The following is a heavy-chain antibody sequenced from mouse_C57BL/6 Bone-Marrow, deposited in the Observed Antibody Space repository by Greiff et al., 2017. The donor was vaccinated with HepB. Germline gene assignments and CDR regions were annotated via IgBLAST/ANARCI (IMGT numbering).Heavy chain of an antibody. CDR3: AIPIYYYGRGAMDY. CDR1: GYTFTSYW. J-gene: IGHJ4*01. D-gene: IGHD1-1*01. Sequence: QVQLQQSGAELVKPGASVKMSCKASGYTFTSYWITWVKQRPGQGLEWIGDIYPGSGSTNYNEKFKSKATLTVDTSSSTAYMQLSSLTSEDSAVYYCAIPIYYYGRGAMDYWGQGTSVTVSS. V-gene: IGHV1-55*01. CDR2: IYPGSGST.